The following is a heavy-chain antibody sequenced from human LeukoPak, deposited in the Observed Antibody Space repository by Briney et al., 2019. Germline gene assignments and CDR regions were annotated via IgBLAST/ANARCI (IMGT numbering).Heavy chain of an antibody. Sequence: ASVKVSCKASGYTFTGYYMHWVRQAPGQGLEWMGLINPTGGSTGYAQKFQGRVTMTRDMSTSTDYMELSSLRSEDTAIFYCARDNSVGDNAWWFDPWGQGTLVTVSS. CDR2: INPTGGST. D-gene: IGHD1-26*01. J-gene: IGHJ5*02. CDR3: ARDNSVGDNAWWFDP. CDR1: GYTFTGYY. V-gene: IGHV1-46*01.